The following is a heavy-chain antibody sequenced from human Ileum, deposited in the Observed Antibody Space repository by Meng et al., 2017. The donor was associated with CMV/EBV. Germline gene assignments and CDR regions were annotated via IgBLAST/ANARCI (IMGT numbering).Heavy chain of an antibody. CDR3: VKTGGSIDY. Sequence: GGSLRLSCAASGFTFSTYGMYWVRQAPGKGLEWVALIRSDGNNKDYADSVKGRFSISRDNSKSTMYLQVNSLRTEDTGVYYCVKTGGSIDYWGQGTLVTVSS. V-gene: IGHV3-30*02. CDR1: GFTFSTYG. D-gene: IGHD1-14*01. J-gene: IGHJ4*02. CDR2: IRSDGNNK.